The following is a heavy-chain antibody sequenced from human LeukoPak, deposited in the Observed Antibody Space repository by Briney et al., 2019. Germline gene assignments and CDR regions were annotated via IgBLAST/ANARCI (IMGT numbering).Heavy chain of an antibody. V-gene: IGHV4-59*12. CDR1: GGSISSYY. CDR3: ARDTGNYPHVAFDI. CDR2: IYYSGST. D-gene: IGHD1-7*01. J-gene: IGHJ3*02. Sequence: PSETLSLTCTVSGGSISSYYWGWIRQPPGKGLEWIGNIYYSGSTYYNPSLKSRVTISIDTSKNQFSLKLSSVTAADTAVYYCARDTGNYPHVAFDIWGQGTLVTVSS.